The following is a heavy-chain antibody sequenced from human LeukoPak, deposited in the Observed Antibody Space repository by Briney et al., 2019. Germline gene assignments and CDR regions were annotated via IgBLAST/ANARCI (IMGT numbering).Heavy chain of an antibody. V-gene: IGHV3-23*01. CDR3: VRTIDYYGAGSTRGYFAH. J-gene: IGHJ4*02. Sequence: PGGSLGSSVEAPGSTFTTIAMPWAGKAPGKGLEWASGIGNRGGSVYYADSVKGRLTISRDNSKNTVYLQMSGLRAEDTAVYYCVRTIDYYGAGSTRGYFAHWGQGTLVTVSS. D-gene: IGHD3-10*01. CDR2: IGNRGGSV. CDR1: GSTFTTIA.